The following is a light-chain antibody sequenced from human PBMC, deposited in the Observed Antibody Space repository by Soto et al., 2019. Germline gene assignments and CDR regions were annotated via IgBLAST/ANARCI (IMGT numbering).Light chain of an antibody. CDR3: QQYGNSPLT. CDR1: HIVSINY. Sequence: ETVLTQSPGTLSLSTGERATLSCRASHIVSINYLAWYQQKPGQAPRLLIYGASSRATGIPDRFSGSGSGTDFTLTINRLEPEDYAVYYCQQYGNSPLTFGGGTKVDIK. J-gene: IGKJ4*01. V-gene: IGKV3-20*01. CDR2: GAS.